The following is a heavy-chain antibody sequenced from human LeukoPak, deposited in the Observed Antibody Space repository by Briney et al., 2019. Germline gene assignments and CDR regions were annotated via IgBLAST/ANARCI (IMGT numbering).Heavy chain of an antibody. CDR1: GFTFSSYE. CDR2: ISSSGSTI. Sequence: GGSLRLSCAASGFTFSSYEMNWVRQAPGKGLEWVSYISSSGSTIYYADSVKGRFTISRDNAKNSLYPQMISLRAEDTAVYYCARSAYDILTGYRTDAFDIWGQGTMVTVSS. D-gene: IGHD3-9*01. CDR3: ARSAYDILTGYRTDAFDI. J-gene: IGHJ3*02. V-gene: IGHV3-48*03.